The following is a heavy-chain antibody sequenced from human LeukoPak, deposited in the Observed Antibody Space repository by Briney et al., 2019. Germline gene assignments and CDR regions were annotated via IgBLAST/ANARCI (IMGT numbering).Heavy chain of an antibody. CDR3: ARHDYSGSLNSFEP. D-gene: IGHD3-10*01. Sequence: SETLSLSCIVSGGSLNSHNYYWGWIRQPPGKGLEWIGTIYYSGTTYYNPSLKSRLTISVDTSKNQFSLKLTSVTAADTAVYYCARHDYSGSLNSFEPWGQGTLITVSS. J-gene: IGHJ5*02. V-gene: IGHV4-39*01. CDR1: GGSLNSHNYY. CDR2: IYYSGTT.